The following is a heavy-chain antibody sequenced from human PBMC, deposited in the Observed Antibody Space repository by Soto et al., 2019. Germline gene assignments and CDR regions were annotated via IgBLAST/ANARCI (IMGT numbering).Heavy chain of an antibody. V-gene: IGHV3-23*01. CDR3: AKLAAAGNMFEYYYYYGMDV. CDR1: GFTFSSYA. J-gene: IGHJ6*02. CDR2: ISGSGGST. D-gene: IGHD6-13*01. Sequence: PGGSLRLSCAASGFTFSSYAMSWVRQAPGKGLEWVSAISGSGGSTYYADSVKGRFTISRDNSKNTLYLQMNSLRAEDTAVYYCAKLAAAGNMFEYYYYYGMDVWGQGTTVTVSS.